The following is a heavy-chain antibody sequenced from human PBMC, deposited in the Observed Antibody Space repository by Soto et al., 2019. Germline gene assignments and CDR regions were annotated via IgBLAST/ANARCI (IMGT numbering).Heavy chain of an antibody. CDR2: ISYDGSNK. J-gene: IGHJ3*02. D-gene: IGHD6-19*01. CDR1: GFTFSSYG. CDR3: AKDGVIAVADRGPAFDI. Sequence: GGSLRLSCAASGFTFSSYGMHWVRQAPGKGLEWVAVISYDGSNKYHADSVKGRFTISRDNSKNTLYLQMNSLRAEDTAVYYCAKDGVIAVADRGPAFDIWGQGTMVTVSS. V-gene: IGHV3-30*18.